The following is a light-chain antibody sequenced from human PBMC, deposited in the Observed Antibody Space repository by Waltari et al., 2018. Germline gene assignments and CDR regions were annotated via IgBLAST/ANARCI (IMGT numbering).Light chain of an antibody. Sequence: EIVLTQSPGTLSLSPGERGTLSCRDSQSGSRFLAWYQQKPGQAPRLLIYGASTRATGIPDRFSGSGSGTDFSLTISRLEPEDFAVYYCQKYDRLPATFGQGTKVEIK. J-gene: IGKJ1*01. V-gene: IGKV3-20*01. CDR2: GAS. CDR1: QSGSRF. CDR3: QKYDRLPAT.